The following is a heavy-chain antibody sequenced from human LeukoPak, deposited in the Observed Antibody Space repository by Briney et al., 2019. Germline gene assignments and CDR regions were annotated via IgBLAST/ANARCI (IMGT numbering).Heavy chain of an antibody. V-gene: IGHV3-9*01. D-gene: IGHD4-23*01. CDR1: GFTFDDYA. J-gene: IGHJ4*02. Sequence: GGSLRLSCEASGFTFDDYAMHWVRQAPGKGLEWVSGISWHSGDIGYADSVKGRFTISRDNAKNSLYLQMNSLKTEDTALYYCAKAKWELLQDYFDYWGQGTLGTVSS. CDR2: ISWHSGDI. CDR3: AKAKWELLQDYFDY.